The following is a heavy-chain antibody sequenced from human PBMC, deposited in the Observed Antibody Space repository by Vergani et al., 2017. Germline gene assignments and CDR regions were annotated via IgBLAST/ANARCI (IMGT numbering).Heavy chain of an antibody. D-gene: IGHD2-15*01. J-gene: IGHJ4*02. CDR2: IYTSGST. Sequence: QVQLQESGPGLVKPSETLSLTCTVSGGSVSSGSYYWSWIRQPAGKGLEWIGYIYTSGSTNYNPSLKSRVTISVDTSKNQFSLKLSSVTAADTAVYYCARSTIVAATMGFDYWGQGTLVTVSS. CDR3: ARSTIVAATMGFDY. CDR1: GGSVSSGSYY. V-gene: IGHV4-61*10.